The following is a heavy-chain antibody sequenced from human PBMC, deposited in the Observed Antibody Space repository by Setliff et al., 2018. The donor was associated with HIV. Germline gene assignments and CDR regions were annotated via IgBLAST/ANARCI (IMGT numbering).Heavy chain of an antibody. CDR3: ARWRGQLWLRGAFDY. J-gene: IGHJ4*02. Sequence: GGSLRLSCVTSGFIFRSYWMTWVRQAPGKGLEWIGRSRNKANSYTTEYAASVKGRFTISRDDSKNSLYLQMNSLRAEDTAVYYCARWRGQLWLRGAFDYWGLGTLDTVSS. V-gene: IGHV3-72*01. D-gene: IGHD5-18*01. CDR1: GFIFRSYW. CDR2: SRNKANSYTT.